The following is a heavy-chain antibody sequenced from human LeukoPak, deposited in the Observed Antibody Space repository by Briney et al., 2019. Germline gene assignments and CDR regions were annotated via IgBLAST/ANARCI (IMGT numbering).Heavy chain of an antibody. CDR3: ARGSAAAGTYWFDP. Sequence: PGGSLRLSCAASGFTFSSYWMCWVRQTPGKGLEWVANIKQDGSEKYYVDSVKGRFTISRDNAKNSLYLQMNSLRAEDTAVYYCARGSAAAGTYWFDPWGQGTLVTVSS. CDR1: GFTFSSYW. D-gene: IGHD6-13*01. CDR2: IKQDGSEK. J-gene: IGHJ5*02. V-gene: IGHV3-7*01.